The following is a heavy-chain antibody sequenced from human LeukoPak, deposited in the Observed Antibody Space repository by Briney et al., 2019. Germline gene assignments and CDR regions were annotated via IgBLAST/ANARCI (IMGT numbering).Heavy chain of an antibody. CDR3: ARRDYGGLLDY. D-gene: IGHD4-23*01. J-gene: IGHJ4*02. Sequence: SETLSLTRTVSGDSIRSSRYHWAWIRQPPGKGLEWIGSSHYSGSTYYNPSLKSRVTISVDTPKNQLSLKLNSATSSDTAVYFCARRDYGGLLDYWGQGTLVTVSS. CDR2: SHYSGST. V-gene: IGHV4-39*01. CDR1: GDSIRSSRYH.